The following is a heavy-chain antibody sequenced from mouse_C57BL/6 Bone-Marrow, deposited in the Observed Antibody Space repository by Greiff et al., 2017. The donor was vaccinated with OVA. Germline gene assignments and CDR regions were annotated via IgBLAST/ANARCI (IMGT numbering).Heavy chain of an antibody. CDR2: ISDGGSYT. D-gene: IGHD1-1*01. CDR3: ARDYYGSLYAMDY. J-gene: IGHJ4*01. Sequence: EVMLVESGGGLVKPGGSLKLSCAASGFTFSSYAMSWVRQTPEKRLEWVATISDGGSYTYYPDNVKGRFTISRDNAKNNLYLQMSHLKSEDTAMYYWARDYYGSLYAMDYWGQGTSVTVSS. CDR1: GFTFSSYA. V-gene: IGHV5-4*01.